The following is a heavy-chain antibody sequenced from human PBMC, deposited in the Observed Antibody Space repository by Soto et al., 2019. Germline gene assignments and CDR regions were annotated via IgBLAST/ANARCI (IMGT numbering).Heavy chain of an antibody. CDR3: GREGVITYDSCSYYNAYYFDY. V-gene: IGHV4-59*01. D-gene: IGHD3-10*01. CDR2: VYYTGST. CDR1: GDSIGRYY. Sequence: SETLSLTCSVSGDSIGRYYWSWIRQPPGKGLEWLGYVYYTGSTNYNPSLKSRVAISVDTSKSQFSLKLSSVTAPDPAVYYCGREGVITYDSCSYYNAYYFDYWGQGALVTVSS. J-gene: IGHJ4*02.